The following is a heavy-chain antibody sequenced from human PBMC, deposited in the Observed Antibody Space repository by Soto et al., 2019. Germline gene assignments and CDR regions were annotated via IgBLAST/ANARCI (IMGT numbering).Heavy chain of an antibody. CDR2: ISYDGSNK. CDR1: GFTFSSYA. D-gene: IGHD3-3*01. Sequence: QVQLVESGGGVVQPGRSLRLSCAASGFTFSSYAMHWVRQAPGKGLEWVAVISYDGSNKNHADTVKGRFTISRDNSKNTLYLQMNSLRAEDTAVYYCARGYDFRSGYYYPYGMDVWDQGTTVTVSS. V-gene: IGHV3-30-3*01. CDR3: ARGYDFRSGYYYPYGMDV. J-gene: IGHJ6*02.